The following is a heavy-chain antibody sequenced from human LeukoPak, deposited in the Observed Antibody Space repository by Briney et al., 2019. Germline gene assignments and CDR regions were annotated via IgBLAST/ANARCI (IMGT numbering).Heavy chain of an antibody. D-gene: IGHD1-26*01. CDR1: GYTFTSYY. Sequence: GASVKVSCKASGYTFTSYYMHWVRQAPGQGLEWMGIINPSGGSTSYAQKFQGRVTMTRDTSTSTVYMELSSLRSEDTAVYYCAKGGWPPVGAMGVTNWGQGTLVTVSS. CDR3: AKGGWPPVGAMGVTN. CDR2: INPSGGST. J-gene: IGHJ4*02. V-gene: IGHV1-46*01.